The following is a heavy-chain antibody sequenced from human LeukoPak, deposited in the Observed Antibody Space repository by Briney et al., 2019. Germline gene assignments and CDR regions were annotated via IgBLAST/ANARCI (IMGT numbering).Heavy chain of an antibody. CDR2: IIPIFGTA. CDR1: GGTFSSYA. Sequence: SVKVSCKASGGTFSSYAISWVRQAPGQGLEWMGGIIPIFGTANYAQKFQGRVTITADESTSTAYMELSSLRSEDTAAYYCARDQPGGTAPDDYYYGMDVWGQGTTVTVSS. CDR3: ARDQPGGTAPDDYYYGMDV. J-gene: IGHJ6*02. V-gene: IGHV1-69*13. D-gene: IGHD1-26*01.